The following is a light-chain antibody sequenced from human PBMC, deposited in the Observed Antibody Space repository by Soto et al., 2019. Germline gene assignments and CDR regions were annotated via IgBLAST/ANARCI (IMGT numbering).Light chain of an antibody. CDR1: QSISSY. CDR2: AAS. Sequence: DIQMTQSPSSLSASVGDRVTITCRASQSISSYLNWYQQKPGKAPKLLIYAASSLQSGVPSRFSGSGSGTVFTLTISSLQPEDFATYYCQQINSTPQPFGQGTRVDIK. J-gene: IGKJ1*01. V-gene: IGKV1-39*01. CDR3: QQINSTPQP.